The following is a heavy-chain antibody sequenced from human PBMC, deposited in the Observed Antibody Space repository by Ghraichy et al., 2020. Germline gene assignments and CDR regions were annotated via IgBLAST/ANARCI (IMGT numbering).Heavy chain of an antibody. J-gene: IGHJ6*02. Sequence: ASVKVSCKASGYTFTSYGISWVRQAPGQGLEWMGWISAYNGNTNYAQKLQGRVTMTTDTSTSTAYMELRSLRSDDTAVYYCARRTHNYGDYARYYYGMDVWGQGTTVTVSS. CDR3: ARRTHNYGDYARYYYGMDV. CDR2: ISAYNGNT. D-gene: IGHD4-17*01. V-gene: IGHV1-18*01. CDR1: GYTFTSYG.